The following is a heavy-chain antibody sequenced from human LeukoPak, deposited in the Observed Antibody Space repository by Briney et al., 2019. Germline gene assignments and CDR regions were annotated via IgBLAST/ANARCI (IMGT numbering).Heavy chain of an antibody. CDR2: IYYSGST. V-gene: IGHV4-39*07. J-gene: IGHJ4*02. D-gene: IGHD6-13*01. CDR1: GGSISSSSYY. CDR3: ASSSSWFEGY. Sequence: SETLSLTCTVSGGSISSSSYYWGWIRQPPGKGLEWIGSIYYSGSTYYNPSLKSRVTISVDTSMNQFSLKLSSVAAADTAVYYCASSSSWFEGYWGQGTLVTVSS.